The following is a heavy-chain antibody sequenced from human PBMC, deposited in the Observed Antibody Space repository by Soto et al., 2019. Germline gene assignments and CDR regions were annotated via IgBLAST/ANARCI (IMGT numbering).Heavy chain of an antibody. CDR2: TNPSNGGT. D-gene: IGHD3-16*01. V-gene: IGHV1-2*02. CDR3: AREVGGGRQYYFDS. Sequence: ASVKVSCKASGYTFTGYYIHWVRQAPGQGLEWMGWTNPSNGGTSYAQKFQGRVTMTRDTSLSIGYMELTTLRSDDTAVFYCAREVGGGRQYYFDSWGLGTLVTVSS. CDR1: GYTFTGYY. J-gene: IGHJ4*02.